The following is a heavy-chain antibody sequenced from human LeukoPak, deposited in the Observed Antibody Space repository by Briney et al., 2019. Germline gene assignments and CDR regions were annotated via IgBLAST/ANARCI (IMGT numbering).Heavy chain of an antibody. Sequence: GASLKISRKGSGYSFTSYWIGWVRQMPGKGLEWMGIIYPGDSDTRYSPSFQGQVTISADKSISTAYLQWSSLKASDTAMYYCARGGDSSGHPLDYWGQGTLVTVSS. J-gene: IGHJ4*02. CDR1: GYSFTSYW. D-gene: IGHD3-22*01. CDR3: ARGGDSSGHPLDY. CDR2: IYPGDSDT. V-gene: IGHV5-51*01.